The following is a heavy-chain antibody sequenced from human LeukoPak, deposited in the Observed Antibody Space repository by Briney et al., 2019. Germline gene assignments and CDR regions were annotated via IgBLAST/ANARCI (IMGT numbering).Heavy chain of an antibody. CDR1: GFTFSTYG. V-gene: IGHV3-30*02. CDR2: IRYDGSNK. D-gene: IGHD2-2*01. J-gene: IGHJ4*02. CDR3: AAPGVPAATYYFDY. Sequence: GGSLRLSCAASGFTFSTYGMHWVRQAPGKGLDWVAFIRYDGSNKYYADSVKGRFTISRDNSKNTVYLQMNSLRAEDTAVYYCAAPGVPAATYYFDYWGQGTLVTVSS.